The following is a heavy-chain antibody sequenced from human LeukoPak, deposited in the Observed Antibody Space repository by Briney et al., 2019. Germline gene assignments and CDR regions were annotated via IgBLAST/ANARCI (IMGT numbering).Heavy chain of an antibody. D-gene: IGHD3-22*01. CDR1: GYTFTSYY. CDR2: INPSGGST. CDR3: ARGALGYYDSSGYYYKYYFDY. V-gene: IGHV1-46*01. Sequence: GASVKVSCKASGYTFTSYYMHWVRQAPGQGLEWMGIINPSGGSTSYAQKFQGRITMTRDTSTSTVYMELSSLGSEDTAVYYCARGALGYYDSSGYYYKYYFDYWGQGTLVTVSS. J-gene: IGHJ4*02.